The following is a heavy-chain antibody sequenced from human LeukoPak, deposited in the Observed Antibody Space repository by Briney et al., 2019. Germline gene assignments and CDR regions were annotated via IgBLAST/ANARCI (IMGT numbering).Heavy chain of an antibody. J-gene: IGHJ2*01. CDR3: ERGWWIRYCSGGSCYSNSWYFDL. D-gene: IGHD2-15*01. CDR1: GDSVSSNSAA. CDR2: TYYRSKWYN. V-gene: IGHV6-1*01. Sequence: SQTLSLTCAISGDSVSSNSAAWNWIRQSPSRGLEWLGRTYYRSKWYNDYAVSVTSRITINPETSKNQFSLQLNSVTPEDTAVYYFERGWWIRYCSGGSCYSNSWYFDLWGRGTLVTVSS.